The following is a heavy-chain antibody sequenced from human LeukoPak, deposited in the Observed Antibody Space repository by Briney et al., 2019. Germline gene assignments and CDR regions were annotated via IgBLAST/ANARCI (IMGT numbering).Heavy chain of an antibody. CDR3: ARDRDGYNLDAFDI. J-gene: IGHJ3*02. V-gene: IGHV4-30-4*08. D-gene: IGHD5-24*01. Sequence: SQTLSLTSTVSGGSISVGTYYWSWIRQPPGKGLEWIGYIYYSGSTYYNPSLKSRVSISVDTSKNQFSLKLSSVTAADTAVFYCARDRDGYNLDAFDIWGQGTMVTVSS. CDR2: IYYSGST. CDR1: GGSISVGTYY.